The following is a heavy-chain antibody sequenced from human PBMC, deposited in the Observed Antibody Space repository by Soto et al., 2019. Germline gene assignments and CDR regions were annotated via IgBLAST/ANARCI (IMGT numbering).Heavy chain of an antibody. CDR3: ARDNRKELWVEGLNAMDV. CDR2: ISGYNGQT. J-gene: IGHJ6*02. D-gene: IGHD3-10*01. Sequence: GPEVKKPGASVKVSCRASAYTFTTYGISWVRQAPGQGLEWMGWISGYNGQTNYPQKFRGRVTLTTDTSTSTAYMELRSLRSDDTAMYYCARDNRKELWVEGLNAMDVWGQGTTVTVSS. V-gene: IGHV1-18*04. CDR1: AYTFTTYG.